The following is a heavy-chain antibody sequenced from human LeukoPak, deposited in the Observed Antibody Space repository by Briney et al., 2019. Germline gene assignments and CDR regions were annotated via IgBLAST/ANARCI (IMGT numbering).Heavy chain of an antibody. CDR3: ARGASRGVTTLDY. V-gene: IGHV4-59*02. D-gene: IGHD4-17*01. CDR1: SGAVSGYY. J-gene: IGHJ4*02. Sequence: SGTLSLTCTVSSGAVSGYYWSWRRQPPGKGLEWIGDISYSGHTNYNPSLKSRVTISVDTSKNQFSLKLSSVTAADTAVYYCARGASRGVTTLDYWGQGTLVTVSS. CDR2: ISYSGHT.